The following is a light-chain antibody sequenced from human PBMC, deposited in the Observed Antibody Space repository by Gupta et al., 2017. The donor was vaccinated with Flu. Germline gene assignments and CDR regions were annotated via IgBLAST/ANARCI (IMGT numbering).Light chain of an antibody. V-gene: IGLV1-51*02. CDR3: GTWDSSLSSWV. Sequence: SVLTQPPSVSAAPGQKVTISGSGCSSNIGNNYVSWYQQLPGTAPKLLIYENNKRPSGIPDLFSGSKSGTSATLGITGLQTGDEADHYCGTWDSSLSSWVFGGGTKLTVL. J-gene: IGLJ3*02. CDR2: ENN. CDR1: SSNIGNNY.